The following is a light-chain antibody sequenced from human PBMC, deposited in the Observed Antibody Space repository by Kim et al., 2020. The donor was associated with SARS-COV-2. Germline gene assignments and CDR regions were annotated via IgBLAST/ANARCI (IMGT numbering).Light chain of an antibody. J-gene: IGLJ2*01. V-gene: IGLV3-21*04. Sequence: SYELTQPPSVSVAPGKTARITCGGNNIGSKSVHXYQQKPGQAPVLVIYYDSDRPSGIPERFSGSNSGTTATLTINRVEAGDEADYYCQVWDNGSDQEVFG. CDR1: NIGSKS. CDR3: QVWDNGSDQEV. CDR2: YDS.